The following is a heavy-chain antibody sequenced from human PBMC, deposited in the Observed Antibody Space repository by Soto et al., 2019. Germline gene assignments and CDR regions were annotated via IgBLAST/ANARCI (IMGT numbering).Heavy chain of an antibody. D-gene: IGHD3-16*01. J-gene: IGHJ5*02. CDR2: LNTGNGNT. CDR1: GITYTTYA. Sequence: QVQLVQSGAEVKKPGASVKVACKASGITYTTYAINWVRLAPGQVLEWMGWLNTGNGNTRYSQRFQGRVTLTTDTSASTAYMDVSNPTSEDTAVYHCARAIRRYVSWGQGTLITVSS. V-gene: IGHV1-3*04. CDR3: ARAIRRYVS.